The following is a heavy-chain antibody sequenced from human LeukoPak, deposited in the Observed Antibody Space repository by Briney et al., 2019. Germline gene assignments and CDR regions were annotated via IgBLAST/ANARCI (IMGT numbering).Heavy chain of an antibody. J-gene: IGHJ4*02. D-gene: IGHD3-10*01. Sequence: GGSLRLSCAASGFTFSSYGMHWVRQAPGKGLEWVAFIRYDGSNKYYADSVKGRFTISRDNSKNTLYLQMNSLRAEDTAVYCCATNYYGSGSYLSFDYWGQGTLVTVSS. CDR2: IRYDGSNK. V-gene: IGHV3-30*02. CDR1: GFTFSSYG. CDR3: ATNYYGSGSYLSFDY.